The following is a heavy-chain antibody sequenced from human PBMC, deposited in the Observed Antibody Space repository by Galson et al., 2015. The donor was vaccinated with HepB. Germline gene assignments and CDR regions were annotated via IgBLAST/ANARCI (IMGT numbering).Heavy chain of an antibody. V-gene: IGHV5-51*01. CDR1: GYSFTSYW. Sequence: QSGAEVKKPGESLKISCKGSGYSFTSYWIGWVRQMPGKGLEWMGIIYPGDSDTRYSPSFQGQVTISADKSISTAYLQWSSLKASDTAMYYCARHLEFAGYSNGMDAFDIWGQGTMVTVSS. CDR3: ARHLEFAGYSNGMDAFDI. D-gene: IGHD5-18*01. J-gene: IGHJ3*02. CDR2: IYPGDSDT.